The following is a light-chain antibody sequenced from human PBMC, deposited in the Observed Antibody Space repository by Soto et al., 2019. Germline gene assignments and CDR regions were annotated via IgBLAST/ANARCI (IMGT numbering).Light chain of an antibody. CDR3: ASLTTTNFV. CDR2: EVT. J-gene: IGLJ1*01. CDR1: SSDVGAYNL. Sequence: QSVLTQPASVSGSPGQSITISCTGTSSDVGAYNLVSWYQHLPDKAPKLIISEVTNRPSGVSDRFSGSKSGNTAYLTISGLKAEDEDDYYCASLTTTNFVFGSGTKVTV. V-gene: IGLV2-14*01.